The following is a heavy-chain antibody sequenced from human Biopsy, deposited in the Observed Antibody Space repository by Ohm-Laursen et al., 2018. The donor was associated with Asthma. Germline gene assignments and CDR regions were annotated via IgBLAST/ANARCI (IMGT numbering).Heavy chain of an antibody. CDR2: ISYDGNHK. Sequence: SLRLSCAASGFMFRSFGMHWVRQAPGKGLEWVAVISYDGNHKFYEDSVKGRFTISRDNSKNTLYLQMNSLRTEDTAVYYCAKRGGYRGLDNDYWGQGTLVIVSS. J-gene: IGHJ4*02. V-gene: IGHV3-30*18. CDR1: GFMFRSFG. D-gene: IGHD5-12*01. CDR3: AKRGGYRGLDNDY.